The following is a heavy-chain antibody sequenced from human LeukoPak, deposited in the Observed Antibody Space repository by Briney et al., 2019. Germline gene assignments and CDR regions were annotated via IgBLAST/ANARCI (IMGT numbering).Heavy chain of an antibody. Sequence: ASVKVSCKASGYTFTGYYMHWVRQAPGQGLEWMGWISPNSGGTNYAQKFQGRVTMTRDTPISTAYMELSRLRSDNTAVYYCARVPDIVVVVAPRMAFDIWGQGTMVTVSS. CDR2: ISPNSGGT. CDR3: ARVPDIVVVVAPRMAFDI. J-gene: IGHJ3*02. D-gene: IGHD2-15*01. V-gene: IGHV1-2*02. CDR1: GYTFTGYY.